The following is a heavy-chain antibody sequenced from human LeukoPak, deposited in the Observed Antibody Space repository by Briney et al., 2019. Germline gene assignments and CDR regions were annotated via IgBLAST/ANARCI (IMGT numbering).Heavy chain of an antibody. V-gene: IGHV3-30*04. CDR1: GFGFSSYA. CDR3: SRGSIVGTILPFDC. D-gene: IGHD2-21*01. J-gene: IGHJ4*02. Sequence: GGSLRLSCTASGFGFSSYAMHWVRQAPGKGLEWVAGISYDGTNKKYVESVKGRFTISRDNSNNMLYLQMNSLRAEDTAMYYVSRGSIVGTILPFDCWGQGTLVTVSS. CDR2: ISYDGTNK.